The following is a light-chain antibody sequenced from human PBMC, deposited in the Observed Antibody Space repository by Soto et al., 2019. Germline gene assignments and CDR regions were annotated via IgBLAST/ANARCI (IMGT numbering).Light chain of an antibody. J-gene: IGKJ1*01. CDR2: GVS. CDR3: QQRSQWPWT. Sequence: EIVLTQSPGTLSLSPGERATLSCRASQSVSSSYLAWYQQKPGQAPRLLIHGVSTRATGIPDRFSGSGSGTDFTLTISRLEPEDFAVYYCQQRSQWPWTFGQGTKVDIK. V-gene: IGKV3D-20*02. CDR1: QSVSSSY.